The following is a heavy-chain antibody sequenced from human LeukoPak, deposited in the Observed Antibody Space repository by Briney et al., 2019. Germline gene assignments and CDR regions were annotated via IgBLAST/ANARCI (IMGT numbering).Heavy chain of an antibody. D-gene: IGHD3-22*01. V-gene: IGHV4-39*07. CDR3: ARCSYYDSSGTLGY. CDR2: INHSGST. J-gene: IGHJ4*02. Sequence: AETLSLTCTVSGGSISSSRDYWAWIRQPPGKGLEWIGEINHSGSTNYNPSLKSRVTISVDTSKNQFSLKLSSVTAADTAVYYCARCSYYDSSGTLGYWGQGTLVTVSS. CDR1: GGSISSSRDY.